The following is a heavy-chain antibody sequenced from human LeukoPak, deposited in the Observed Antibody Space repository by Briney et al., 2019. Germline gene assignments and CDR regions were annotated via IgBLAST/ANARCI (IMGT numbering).Heavy chain of an antibody. Sequence: GGSLRLSCAAAGITLSESWMHWVRQAPGKGLVWVSRSDGSSTTYADSVKGRFTMSRDNAKNTLYLQMNSVRAEDTAVYYCARDDYNRLWGQGTLVTVSS. CDR3: ARDDYNRL. CDR2: SDGSST. V-gene: IGHV3-74*01. CDR1: GITLSESW. J-gene: IGHJ4*02. D-gene: IGHD4-11*01.